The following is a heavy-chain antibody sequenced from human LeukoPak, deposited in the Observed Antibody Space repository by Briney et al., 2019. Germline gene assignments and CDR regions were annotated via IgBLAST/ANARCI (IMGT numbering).Heavy chain of an antibody. CDR3: ARDSGLIMGALNLDY. CDR1: GFTFRTYG. J-gene: IGHJ4*02. D-gene: IGHD1-26*01. CDR2: ISRGSSTI. V-gene: IGHV3-48*02. Sequence: GGSLRLSCAASGFTFRTYGMNWVRQGPGKGREWVSYISRGSSTIFYADSVKGRFTISRDNAKNSLYLQMNSLRDEDTAVYYCARDSGLIMGALNLDYWGQGTLLTVSS.